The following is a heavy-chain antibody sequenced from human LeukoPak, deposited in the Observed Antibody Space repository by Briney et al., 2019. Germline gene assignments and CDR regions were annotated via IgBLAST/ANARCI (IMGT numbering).Heavy chain of an antibody. CDR2: ISGSGGST. Sequence: GGTLRLSCAASGFTFSSYGMSWVCQAPGKGLEWVSAISGSGGSTYYADSVKGRFTISRDNSKNTLYLQMNSLRAEDTAVYYCAREGDYGENWFDPWGQGTLVTVSS. CDR3: AREGDYGENWFDP. V-gene: IGHV3-23*01. D-gene: IGHD4-17*01. CDR1: GFTFSSYG. J-gene: IGHJ5*02.